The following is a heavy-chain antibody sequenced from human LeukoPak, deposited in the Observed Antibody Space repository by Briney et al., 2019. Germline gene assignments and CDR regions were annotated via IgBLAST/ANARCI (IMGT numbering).Heavy chain of an antibody. J-gene: IGHJ4*02. CDR2: IIPVFGTP. CDR1: GGTFSNSG. V-gene: IGHV1-69*06. D-gene: IGHD3-3*01. CDR3: ARERLARFPYFDY. Sequence: SVKVSCKTSGGTFSNSGISWVRQAPGQGPEWMGGIIPVFGTPNYAQKSQGRLTITADRSTTTAYMELSSLTSDDTAVYYCARERLARFPYFDYWGQGTLVAVSS.